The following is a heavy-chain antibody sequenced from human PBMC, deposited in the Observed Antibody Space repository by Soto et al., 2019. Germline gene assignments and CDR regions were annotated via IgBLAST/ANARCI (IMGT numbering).Heavy chain of an antibody. J-gene: IGHJ4*02. CDR3: ASATDWQWLFSVPLDY. CDR2: IIPILGIA. CDR1: GGTFSSYT. Sequence: QVQLVQSGAEVKKPGSSVKVSCKASGGTFSSYTISWVRQAPGQGLEWMGRIIPILGIANYAQKFQGRVTITADKSTSTAYMELRSLRSEDTAVYYCASATDWQWLFSVPLDYWGQGTLVTVSS. V-gene: IGHV1-69*02. D-gene: IGHD6-19*01.